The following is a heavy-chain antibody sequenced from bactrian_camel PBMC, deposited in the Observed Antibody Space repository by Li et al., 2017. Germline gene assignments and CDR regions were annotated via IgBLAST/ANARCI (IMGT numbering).Heavy chain of an antibody. D-gene: IGHD5*01. CDR1: GYTYSSNI. V-gene: IGHV3S1*01. Sequence: HVQLVESGGGSVQAGGSLRLSCAASGYTYSSNIMSWFRQAPGKEREGVAAIYTGGGRTYYADSVKGRFTISRDNAKNTLYLQLNSLKTEDTAMYYCAKAFQSGVGPFGYWGQGTQVTVS. J-gene: IGHJ6*01. CDR2: IYTGGGRT. CDR3: AKAFQSGVGPFGY.